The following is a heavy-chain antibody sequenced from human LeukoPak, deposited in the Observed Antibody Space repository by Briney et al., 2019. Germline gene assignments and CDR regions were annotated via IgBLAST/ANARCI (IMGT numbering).Heavy chain of an antibody. CDR2: IYPGDSDT. J-gene: IGHJ3*01. V-gene: IGHV5-51*01. Sequence: GESLKISCKGSGYSFTSYWIGWVRQMPGKGLEWMGIIYPGDSDTRYSPSFQGQVTISADKSISTAYLQWSSLKASDTAMYYCARHSPIVADAFDVWGQGTMVTVSS. CDR3: ARHSPIVADAFDV. D-gene: IGHD3-22*01. CDR1: GYSFTSYW.